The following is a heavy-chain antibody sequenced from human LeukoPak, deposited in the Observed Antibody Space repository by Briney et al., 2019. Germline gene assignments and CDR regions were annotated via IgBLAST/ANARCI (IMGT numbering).Heavy chain of an antibody. CDR3: ARDPGYGSGSYYNGGYFDY. CDR2: INPSGGNT. V-gene: IGHV1-46*01. Sequence: GASVKVSCKASGYTFTSYYMHWVRQAPGQGLEWMGMINPSGGNTNYAQKFQGRVTMTRDTSISTAYMELSRLRSDDTAVYYCARDPGYGSGSYYNGGYFDYWGQGTLVTVSS. J-gene: IGHJ4*02. D-gene: IGHD3-10*01. CDR1: GYTFTSYY.